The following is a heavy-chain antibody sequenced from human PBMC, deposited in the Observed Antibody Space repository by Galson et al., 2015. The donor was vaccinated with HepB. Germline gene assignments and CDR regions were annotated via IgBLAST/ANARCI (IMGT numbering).Heavy chain of an antibody. CDR1: GLTFSSYA. CDR3: ARGRRYYGSGTYYRGNWFDP. V-gene: IGHV3-30-3*01. J-gene: IGHJ5*02. Sequence: SLRLSCAASGLTFSSYAMHWFRKAPGKGLGWVAVISDNGINKYHANSGKGRFTISRDNSKNMGYLQMNSLRQEETTVYYCARGRRYYGSGTYYRGNWFDPWGQGTLVTVSS. D-gene: IGHD3-10*01. CDR2: ISDNGINK.